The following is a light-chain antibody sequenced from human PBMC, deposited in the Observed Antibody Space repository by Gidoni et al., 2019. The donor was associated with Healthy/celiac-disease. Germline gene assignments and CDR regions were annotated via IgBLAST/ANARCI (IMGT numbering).Light chain of an antibody. CDR3: AAWDDSLNGWV. V-gene: IGLV1-44*01. J-gene: IGLJ3*02. CDR1: SSNIGSNM. CDR2: SNN. Sequence: QSVLTQPPSQSGTPGQRVTISCSGSSSNIGSNMVNWYQQLPGTAPNLLIYSNNQRPSGVPDRFSGSKSGTSASLAISGLQSEDEADYYCAAWDDSLNGWVFGGGTKLTVL.